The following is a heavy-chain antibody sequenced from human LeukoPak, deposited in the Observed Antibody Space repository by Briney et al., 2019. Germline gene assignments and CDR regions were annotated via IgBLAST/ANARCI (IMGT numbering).Heavy chain of an antibody. V-gene: IGHV4-38-2*02. CDR2: IYHSGST. Sequence: SETLSLTCTVSGYSIRSGYYWGWIRQPPGKGLEWIGSIYHSGSTYYNPSLKSRVTISVDTSKNQFSLKLSSVTAADTAVYYCARRAYDSSGYYWDYWGQGTLVTVSS. CDR1: GYSIRSGYY. D-gene: IGHD3-22*01. J-gene: IGHJ4*02. CDR3: ARRAYDSSGYYWDY.